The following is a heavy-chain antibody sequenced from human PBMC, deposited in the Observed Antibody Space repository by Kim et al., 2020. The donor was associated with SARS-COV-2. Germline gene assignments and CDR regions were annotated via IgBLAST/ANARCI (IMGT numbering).Heavy chain of an antibody. Sequence: SVKSRITINPDTSKNQFSLQLNSVTPGDTAVYYCARYVVVVAANANAFDIWGQGTMVTVSS. D-gene: IGHD2-15*01. CDR3: ARYVVVVAANANAFDI. V-gene: IGHV6-1*01. J-gene: IGHJ3*02.